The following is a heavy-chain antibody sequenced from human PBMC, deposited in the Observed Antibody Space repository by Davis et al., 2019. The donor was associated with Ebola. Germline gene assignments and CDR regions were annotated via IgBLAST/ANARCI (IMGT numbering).Heavy chain of an antibody. J-gene: IGHJ5*02. CDR2: ISSSGSTI. Sequence: PGGSLRLSCAASGFTFSSYSMNWVRQAPGKGLEWVSYISSSGSTIYYADSVKGRFTISRDNAKNSLYLQMNSLRAEDTAVYYCARDSGWPNWFDPWGQGTLVTVSS. CDR1: GFTFSSYS. CDR3: ARDSGWPNWFDP. V-gene: IGHV3-48*04. D-gene: IGHD6-19*01.